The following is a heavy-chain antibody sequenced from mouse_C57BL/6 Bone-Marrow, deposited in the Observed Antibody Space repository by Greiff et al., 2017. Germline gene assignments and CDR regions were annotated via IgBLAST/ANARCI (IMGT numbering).Heavy chain of an antibody. CDR1: GFTFSDYG. D-gene: IGHD2-1*01. V-gene: IGHV5-17*01. CDR2: ISSGSSTI. J-gene: IGHJ4*01. Sequence: EVQVVESGGGLVKPGGSLKLSCAASGFTFSDYGMHWVRQAPEKGLEWVAYISSGSSTIYYADTVKGRFTISRDNAKNTLFLQMTSLRSEDTAMYYCARDYGTPMDYWGQGTSVTVSS. CDR3: ARDYGTPMDY.